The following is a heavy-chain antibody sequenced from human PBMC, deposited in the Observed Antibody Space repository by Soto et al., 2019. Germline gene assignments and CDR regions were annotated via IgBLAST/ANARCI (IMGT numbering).Heavy chain of an antibody. V-gene: IGHV1-18*01. D-gene: IGHD2-2*01. CDR3: ARVDIVVVPAAIWVWWFDP. CDR1: GYTFTSYG. J-gene: IGHJ5*02. Sequence: QVQLVQSGAEVKKPGASVKVSCKASGYTFTSYGISWVRQAPGQGLEWMGWISAYNGNTNYTQKLQGRVTMTTDTSTSTAYMELRSLRSDDTAVYYCARVDIVVVPAAIWVWWFDPWGQGTLVTVSS. CDR2: ISAYNGNT.